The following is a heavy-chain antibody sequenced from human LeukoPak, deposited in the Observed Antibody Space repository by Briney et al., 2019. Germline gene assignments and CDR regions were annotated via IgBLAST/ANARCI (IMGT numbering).Heavy chain of an antibody. CDR3: ATTQWGYYYMDV. CDR2: ISSSGSTM. Sequence: PGGSLRLSCAASGFTFSDYYMSWIRQAPGKGLEWVSYISSSGSTMYYADSVKGRFTISRDSAKNSLYLQMNSLRAEDTAVYYCATTQWGYYYMDVWGKGTTVTVSS. D-gene: IGHD1-26*01. CDR1: GFTFSDYY. J-gene: IGHJ6*03. V-gene: IGHV3-11*01.